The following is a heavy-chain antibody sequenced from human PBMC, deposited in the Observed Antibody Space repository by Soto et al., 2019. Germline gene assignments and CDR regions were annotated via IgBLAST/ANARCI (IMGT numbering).Heavy chain of an antibody. CDR1: GFTFSSYW. CDR3: AREPGYSGYGVFGY. V-gene: IGHV3-74*01. CDR2: INSDGSST. J-gene: IGHJ4*02. D-gene: IGHD5-12*01. Sequence: EVQLVESGGGLVQPGGSLRLSCAASGFTFSSYWMHWVRQAPGKGLVWVSRINSDGSSTSYADSVKGRFTISRDNAKNTLNLQMNSLTADDTAVYYCAREPGYSGYGVFGYWGQGTLVTVSS.